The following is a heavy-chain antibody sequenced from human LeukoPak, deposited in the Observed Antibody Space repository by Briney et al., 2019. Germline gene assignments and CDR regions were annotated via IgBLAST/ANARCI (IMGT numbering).Heavy chain of an antibody. V-gene: IGHV4-61*02. CDR3: AREDLYINYYYMDV. J-gene: IGHJ6*03. Sequence: PSQTLSLTCTVSGGSISSGSYYWSWIRQPAGKGLEWIGRIYTSGSTNYNPSLKSRVTISVDTSKNQFSLKLSSVTAADTAVYYCAREDLYINYYYMDVWGKGTTVTVSS. CDR2: IYTSGST. D-gene: IGHD2-2*02. CDR1: GGSISSGSYY.